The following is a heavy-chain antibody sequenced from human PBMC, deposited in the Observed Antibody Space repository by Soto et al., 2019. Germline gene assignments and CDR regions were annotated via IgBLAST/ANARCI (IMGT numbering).Heavy chain of an antibody. Sequence: GGSLRLSCAASGFAFSTYAMHWVRQAPGKGLEWVAVISHDGTNKYYADSVKGRFTISRDNSKNTVFLQMDSLRAEDTAVYRCARQGYRYGHGSLWLDYWGQGTLVTVSS. J-gene: IGHJ4*02. CDR1: GFAFSTYA. V-gene: IGHV3-30-3*01. D-gene: IGHD5-18*01. CDR3: ARQGYRYGHGSLWLDY. CDR2: ISHDGTNK.